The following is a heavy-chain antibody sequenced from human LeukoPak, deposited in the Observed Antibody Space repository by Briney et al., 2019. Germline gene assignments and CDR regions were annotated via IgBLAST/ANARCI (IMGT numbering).Heavy chain of an antibody. Sequence: SETLSLTYTVSGGSISSYYWSWIRQPPGKGLEWIGYIYYSGITNYSPSLKSRVTISVDTSKNQFSLKLTSVTAADTAVYYCARHAGRVGSDWYRIDYWGQGTLVTVSS. CDR3: ARHAGRVGSDWYRIDY. J-gene: IGHJ4*02. CDR1: GGSISSYY. CDR2: IYYSGIT. D-gene: IGHD6-19*01. V-gene: IGHV4-59*08.